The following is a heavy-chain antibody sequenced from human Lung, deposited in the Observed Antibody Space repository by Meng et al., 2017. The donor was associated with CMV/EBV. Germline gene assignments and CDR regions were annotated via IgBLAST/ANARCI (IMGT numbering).Heavy chain of an antibody. CDR3: ARGGNFDH. CDR2: IRINNGTP. Sequence: KTWASRDVPHKPSWSTFITKNRKWVLVPHGRGKEWMGWIRINNGTPTNTQVISGRFVFSLDSSIRTDDLQINSIKLESTAVYYCARGGNFDHWGQGTLVTVSS. J-gene: IGHJ4*02. CDR1: WSTFITKN. V-gene: IGHV7-4-1*02.